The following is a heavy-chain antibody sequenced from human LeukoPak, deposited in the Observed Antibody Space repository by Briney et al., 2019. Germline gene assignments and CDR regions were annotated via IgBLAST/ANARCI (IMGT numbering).Heavy chain of an antibody. V-gene: IGHV4-34*01. J-gene: IGHJ6*03. Sequence: PSETLSLTCAVYGGSFSGYYWSWIRQPPGKGLEWIGEIDHSGSTNYNPSLKSRVTISVDASKNQFSLKLSSVTAADTAVYYCATLSSYYMGVWGKGTTVTISS. CDR3: ATLSSYYMGV. CDR1: GGSFSGYY. CDR2: IDHSGST.